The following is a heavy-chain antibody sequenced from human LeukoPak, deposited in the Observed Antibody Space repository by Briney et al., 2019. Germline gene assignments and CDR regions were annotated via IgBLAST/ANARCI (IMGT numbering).Heavy chain of an antibody. V-gene: IGHV4-59*08. Sequence: SETLSLTCTVSGGSTSDCYWSWIRQPPGKGLEWIAYISCSGSTNYNPSLKSRVTIPVDTSKNQFSLKLSSVTAADTAVYYCATEGKYQTAIGRWFDPWGQGTLVTVSS. D-gene: IGHD2-2*01. CDR3: ATEGKYQTAIGRWFDP. CDR1: GGSTSDCY. J-gene: IGHJ5*02. CDR2: ISCSGST.